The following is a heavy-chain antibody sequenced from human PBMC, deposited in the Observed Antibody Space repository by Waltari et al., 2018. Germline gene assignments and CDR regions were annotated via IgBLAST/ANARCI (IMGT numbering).Heavy chain of an antibody. D-gene: IGHD3-3*01. CDR1: GYTFTSYY. CDR3: AREKRVRFYGYGMDV. J-gene: IGHJ6*02. CDR2: INPSGGST. Sequence: QVQLVQSGAEVKKPGASVKVSCKASGYTFTSYYMHWVRQAPGQGLEWMGIINPSGGSTSYAQKFQGRCTMTRDTSTSTVYMELSSLRSEDTAVYYCAREKRVRFYGYGMDVWGQGTTVTVSS. V-gene: IGHV1-46*01.